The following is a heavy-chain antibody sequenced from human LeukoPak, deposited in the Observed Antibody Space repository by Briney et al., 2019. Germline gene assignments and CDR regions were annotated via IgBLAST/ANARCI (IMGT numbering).Heavy chain of an antibody. CDR2: INPNSGGT. Sequence: ASVKVSCKASGYTFTGYYMHWVRQAPGQGLEWMGWINPNSGGTNYAQKFQGRVTMTRDTSTSTAYMELSRLRSDDTAVYYCARESGQVATIQFDYWGQGTLVTVSS. V-gene: IGHV1-2*02. J-gene: IGHJ4*02. CDR3: ARESGQVATIQFDY. D-gene: IGHD5-12*01. CDR1: GYTFTGYY.